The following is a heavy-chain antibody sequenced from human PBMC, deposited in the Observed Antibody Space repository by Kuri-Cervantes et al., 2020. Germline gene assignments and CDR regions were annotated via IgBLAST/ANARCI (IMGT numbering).Heavy chain of an antibody. CDR1: GGSISSSNW. Sequence: GSLRLSCAVSGGSISSSNWWSWVRQPPGKGLEWIGEIYHSGSTNYNPSLKSRVTISVDKSKNQFSLKLSSVTAADTAVYYCAREGCSGGSCYSDYWGQGTLVTVSS. V-gene: IGHV4-4*02. D-gene: IGHD2-15*01. J-gene: IGHJ4*02. CDR3: AREGCSGGSCYSDY. CDR2: IYHSGST.